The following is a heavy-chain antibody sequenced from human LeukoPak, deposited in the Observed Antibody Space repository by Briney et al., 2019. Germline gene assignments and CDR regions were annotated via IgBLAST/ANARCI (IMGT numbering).Heavy chain of an antibody. D-gene: IGHD3-10*01. CDR2: IYYSGST. Sequence: PSQTLSLTCTVSGGSISSGGYYWSWIRQHPGKGLEWIGYIYYSGSTYYNPSLKSRVTISVDTSKNQFSLKLSSVTAADTAVYYCARSLLWFGELLKPFDYWGQGTLVTVSS. CDR3: ARSLLWFGELLKPFDY. J-gene: IGHJ4*02. CDR1: GGSISSGGYY. V-gene: IGHV4-31*03.